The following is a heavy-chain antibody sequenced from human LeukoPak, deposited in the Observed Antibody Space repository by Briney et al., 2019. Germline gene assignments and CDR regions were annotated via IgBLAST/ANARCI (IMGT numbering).Heavy chain of an antibody. V-gene: IGHV1-2*02. CDR3: ARVGFERPRSSITVVRGVIRPNAFDL. CDR1: GYTFTVYY. J-gene: IGHJ3*01. D-gene: IGHD3-10*01. CDR2: INPNSGDT. Sequence: ASVKVSCKASGYTFTVYYMHWVRQAPGQGLGWMGRINPNSGDTKYEQNFQGRGTMTRDTSIDTAYMELSRLRSDDTAVYYCARVGFERPRSSITVVRGVIRPNAFDLWGQGTMVTVSS.